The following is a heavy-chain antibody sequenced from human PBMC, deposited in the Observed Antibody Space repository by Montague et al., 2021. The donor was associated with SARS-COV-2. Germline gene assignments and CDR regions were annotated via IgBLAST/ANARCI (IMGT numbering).Heavy chain of an antibody. Sequence: TLSLTCTVSGGSISSSGYYWSWVRQPPGKGLDWIGYTFYRGGTYYNPSLKSRVSMSVDTSKIQFSLNLTSVTAADTAVYYCARANYYVMTSKAYAMDVRGQGTTVTVSS. D-gene: IGHD3-16*01. V-gene: IGHV4-31*03. CDR2: TFYRGGT. CDR3: ARANYYVMTSKAYAMDV. J-gene: IGHJ6*02. CDR1: GGSISSSGYY.